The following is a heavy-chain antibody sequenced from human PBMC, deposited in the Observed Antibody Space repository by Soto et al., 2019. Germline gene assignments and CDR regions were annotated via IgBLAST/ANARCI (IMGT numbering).Heavy chain of an antibody. CDR3: ARMYGDYGLNGNYYGMDV. CDR2: ISSRSSYI. V-gene: IGHV3-21*01. J-gene: IGHJ6*02. CDR1: GFTFSSYS. Sequence: EVQLVESGGGLAKPGGSLRLSCAASGFTFSSYSMNWARQAPGKGLEWVPSISSRSSYIYVADSVKGRFTISSDNAKNSLYLQMNSLRAEDTAVYYCARMYGDYGLNGNYYGMDVWGQGTTVTVSS. D-gene: IGHD4-17*01.